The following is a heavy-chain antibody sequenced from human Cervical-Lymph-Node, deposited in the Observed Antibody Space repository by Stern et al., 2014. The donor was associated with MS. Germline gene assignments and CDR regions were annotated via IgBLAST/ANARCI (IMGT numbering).Heavy chain of an antibody. J-gene: IGHJ4*02. CDR1: GYTFTSYG. V-gene: IGHV1-18*01. D-gene: IGHD2-8*01. CDR3: ARDKMHAFDY. CDR2: LSAYSGTT. Sequence: VQLVESGTEVKKPGASLIVSCQASGYTFTSYGISWVRQAPAQGLEWVGWLSAYSGTTQYPQNPRDRIPLPRDPSHALASMDPRTLRYEDTAVYYCARDKMHAFDYWGQGTLVSVSS.